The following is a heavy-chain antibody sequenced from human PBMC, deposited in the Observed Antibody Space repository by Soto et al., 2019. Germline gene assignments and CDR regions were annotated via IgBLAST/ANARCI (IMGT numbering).Heavy chain of an antibody. V-gene: IGHV4-59*01. CDR3: ARTTGGGYNWFDP. CDR2: IYYSGST. Sequence: SETLSLTCTVSCGSISSYYWSWIRQPPGKGLEWIGYIYYSGSTNYNPSLKSRVTISVDTSKNQFSLKLSSVTAADTAVYYCARTTGGGYNWFDPWGQGTLVTVSS. J-gene: IGHJ5*02. CDR1: CGSISSYY. D-gene: IGHD4-4*01.